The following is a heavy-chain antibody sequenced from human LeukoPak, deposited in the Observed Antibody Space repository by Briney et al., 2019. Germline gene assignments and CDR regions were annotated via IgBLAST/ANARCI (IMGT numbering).Heavy chain of an antibody. V-gene: IGHV3-73*01. CDR3: TRLTMTTDSFDY. CDR1: GFTFSDSA. D-gene: IGHD4-17*01. J-gene: IGHJ4*02. Sequence: PGGSLRLSCTASGFTFSDSAIHWARQASGKGLEWVGRIRNKADNYATAYSASVKGRFTISRDDSKNTAYLQMNSLKTEDTAVYFCTRLTMTTDSFDYWGQGTLVTVSS. CDR2: IRNKADNYAT.